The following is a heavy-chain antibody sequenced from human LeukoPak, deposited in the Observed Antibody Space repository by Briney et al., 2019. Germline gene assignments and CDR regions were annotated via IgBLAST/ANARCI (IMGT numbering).Heavy chain of an antibody. CDR3: ARVRSYCSGGSCYPYYFDY. D-gene: IGHD2-15*01. J-gene: IGHJ4*02. Sequence: PSETLSVTCTVSGGSISTYFWGWIRQPPGKGLEWIGYIYYTGSTYYSSSLKSRVTISMDTSKNQFSLKLISVTAADAAVYYCARVRSYCSGGSCYPYYFDYWGQATLVTVSS. V-gene: IGHV4-59*01. CDR2: IYYTGST. CDR1: GGSISTYF.